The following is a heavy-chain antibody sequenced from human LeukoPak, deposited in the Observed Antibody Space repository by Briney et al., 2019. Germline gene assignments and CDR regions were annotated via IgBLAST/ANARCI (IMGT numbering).Heavy chain of an antibody. D-gene: IGHD1-26*01. J-gene: IGHJ4*02. CDR1: GGSISSSSYS. CDR2: IYYSGST. Sequence: SETLSLTCTVSGGSISSSSYSWGWIRQPPGKGLEWIGSIYYSGSTYYNPSLKSRVTISVDTSKNQFSLKLSSVTAADTAVYYCARNPTWLGATSNLDYWGQGTLVTVSS. V-gene: IGHV4-39*01. CDR3: ARNPTWLGATSNLDY.